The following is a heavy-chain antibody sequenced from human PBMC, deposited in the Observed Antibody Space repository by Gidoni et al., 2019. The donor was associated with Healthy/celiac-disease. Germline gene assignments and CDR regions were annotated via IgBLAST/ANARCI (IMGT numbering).Heavy chain of an antibody. CDR1: GFPFSSYS. D-gene: IGHD6-19*01. V-gene: IGHV3-21*01. CDR3: ARDQAVAGTWVGY. Sequence: EVQLVESGGGLVKPGGSLRLSCAASGFPFSSYSMNWVRQAPGKGLEWVSSISSSSSYIYYADSVKGRFTISRDNAKNSLYLQMNSLRAEDTAVYYCARDQAVAGTWVGYWGQGTLVTVSS. CDR2: ISSSSSYI. J-gene: IGHJ4*02.